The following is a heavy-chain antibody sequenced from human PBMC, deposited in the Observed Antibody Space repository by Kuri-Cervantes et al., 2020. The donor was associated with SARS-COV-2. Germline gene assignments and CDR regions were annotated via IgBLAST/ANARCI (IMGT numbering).Heavy chain of an antibody. D-gene: IGHD3-16*01. Sequence: ASVKVSCKASGYTFTSYYMHWVRQAPGQGLEWMGWIIPNNGGTHYALKFQGRVTLTRDTSISTAYMELSGLTSDDTAVYYCARSMITFGGDVVHDSWGQGTLVTVSS. CDR1: GYTFTSYY. J-gene: IGHJ4*02. CDR2: IIPNNGGT. V-gene: IGHV1-2*02. CDR3: ARSMITFGGDVVHDS.